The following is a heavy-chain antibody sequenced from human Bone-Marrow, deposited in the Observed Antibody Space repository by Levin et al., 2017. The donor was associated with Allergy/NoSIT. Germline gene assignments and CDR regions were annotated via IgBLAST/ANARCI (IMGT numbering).Heavy chain of an antibody. J-gene: IGHJ5*02. CDR1: GYTFTDHY. V-gene: IGHV1-2*06. CDR2: IRPSSGGT. CDR3: ARDPDFWRAGS. D-gene: IGHD3-3*01. Sequence: GESLKISCKASGYTFTDHYIHWVRQAPGQGLEWMGRIRPSSGGTDYAQNFQGRVTMTRDTSISTAYMELSRLRSGDTAVYYCARDPDFWRAGSWGQGTLVTVSS.